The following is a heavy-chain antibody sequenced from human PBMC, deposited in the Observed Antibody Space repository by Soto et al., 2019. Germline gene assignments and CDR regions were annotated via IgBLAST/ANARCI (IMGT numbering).Heavy chain of an antibody. CDR1: GYTFSTHG. D-gene: IGHD4-4*01. CDR3: AKGVYDYTF. J-gene: IGHJ4*02. V-gene: IGHV1-18*01. CDR2: ISAFNGNS. Sequence: QIQLVQSGAEVKRPGASVKVSCKASGYTFSTHGITWVRQAPGQGLEWMGWISAFNGNSKYAQKFQGRVTMTTDTSTATAYMELRSLRFDDTAVYYYAKGVYDYTFWGQGTLVTVSS.